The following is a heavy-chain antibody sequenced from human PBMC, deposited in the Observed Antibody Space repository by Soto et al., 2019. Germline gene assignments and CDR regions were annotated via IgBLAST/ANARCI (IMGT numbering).Heavy chain of an antibody. CDR1: GGSISSYY. J-gene: IGHJ6*02. CDR3: AGLRGLRWCNRYYGMDV. CDR2: IYYSGST. Sequence: SETLSLTCTVSGGSISSYYWSWIRQPPGKGLEWIGYIYYSGSTNYNPSLKSLVTISVDTSKNQFSLNLSSVTAADTAVYYCAGLRGLRWCNRYYGMDVWRQRTTV. D-gene: IGHD4-17*01. V-gene: IGHV4-59*01.